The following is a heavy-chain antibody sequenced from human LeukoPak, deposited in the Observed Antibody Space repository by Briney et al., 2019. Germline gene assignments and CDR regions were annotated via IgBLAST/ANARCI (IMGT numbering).Heavy chain of an antibody. CDR2: ISYDGSNK. J-gene: IGHJ4*02. V-gene: IGHV3-30*18. CDR3: AKDLGYDYVWGEGNLYDY. CDR1: GFTFSSYG. D-gene: IGHD3-16*01. Sequence: GRSLRLSCAASGFTFSSYGMHWVRQAPGKGLEWVAVISYDGSNKYYADSVKGRFTISRDNSKNTLYLQMNSLRVEDTAVYYCAKDLGYDYVWGEGNLYDYWGQGILVTVSS.